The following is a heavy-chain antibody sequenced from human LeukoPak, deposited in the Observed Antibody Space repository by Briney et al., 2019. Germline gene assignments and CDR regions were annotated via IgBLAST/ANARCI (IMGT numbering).Heavy chain of an antibody. D-gene: IGHD3-22*01. CDR1: GFTFSSYG. CDR2: ISYDGSNK. V-gene: IGHV3-30*03. J-gene: IGHJ4*02. CDR3: ARDYPYYDSSGYLDY. Sequence: PGGSLRLSCAASGFTFSSYGMHWVRQAPGKGLEWVAVISYDGSNKYYADSVKGRFTISRDNSKNTLHLQMNSLRPEDTAVYYCARDYPYYDSSGYLDYWGQGTLVTVSS.